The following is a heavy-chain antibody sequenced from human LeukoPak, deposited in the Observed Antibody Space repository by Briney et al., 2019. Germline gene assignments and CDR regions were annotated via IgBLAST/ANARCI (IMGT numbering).Heavy chain of an antibody. CDR1: GFTFSSYG. V-gene: IGHV3-30*02. CDR2: IRYDGGSK. CDR3: AKGGTSSSSAGTPFDY. Sequence: GGSLRLSCAASGFTFSSYGMHWVRQAPGKGLEWLAFIRYDGGSKSYADSMKGRFTISRDNYKNTVYLQMNSLRAEDTAVYYCAKGGTSSSSAGTPFDYWGQGTLVTVSS. D-gene: IGHD6-6*01. J-gene: IGHJ4*02.